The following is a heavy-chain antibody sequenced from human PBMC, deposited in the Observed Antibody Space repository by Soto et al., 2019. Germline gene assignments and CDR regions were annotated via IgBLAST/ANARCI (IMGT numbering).Heavy chain of an antibody. Sequence: QVQLVQSGAEVKKPGASVKVSCKASGYTFTSYDINWVRQATGQGLEWMGWMNPNSGNTGYAQKFQGRVTMTRNTSISTAYMELSSLRSEDTAVYYCARNGSSPRPIIPIKKNGFEIWGQGTMVTVS. CDR3: ARNGSSPRPIIPIKKNGFEI. CDR2: MNPNSGNT. D-gene: IGHD2-2*01. V-gene: IGHV1-8*01. J-gene: IGHJ3*02. CDR1: GYTFTSYD.